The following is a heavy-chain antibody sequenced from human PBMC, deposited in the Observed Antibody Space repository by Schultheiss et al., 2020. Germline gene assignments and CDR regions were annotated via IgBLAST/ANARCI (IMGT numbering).Heavy chain of an antibody. J-gene: IGHJ6*02. D-gene: IGHD2-2*01. CDR1: GGTFSSYA. CDR2: IIPILGIA. V-gene: IGHV1-69*04. Sequence: PVKDSFKASGGTFSSYAISWVRQAPGQGLEWMGRIIPILGIANYAQKFQGRVTITADKSTSTAYMELSSLRSEDTAVYYCARAVVPAAKGHYYYYGMDVWGQGTTVTVSS. CDR3: ARAVVPAAKGHYYYYGMDV.